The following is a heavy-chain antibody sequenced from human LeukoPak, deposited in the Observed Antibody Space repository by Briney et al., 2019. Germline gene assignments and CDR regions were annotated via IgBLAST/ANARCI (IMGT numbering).Heavy chain of an antibody. CDR2: IWYDGSNK. J-gene: IGHJ4*02. D-gene: IGHD6-19*01. V-gene: IGHV3-33*06. Sequence: GRSLRLSCAASGFTFSSDGMHWVRQAPGKGLEWVAVIWYDGSNKYYADSVKGRFTISRDNSKNTLYLQMNSLRAEDTAVYYCAKELSSGWYYFDYWGQGTLVTVSS. CDR3: AKELSSGWYYFDY. CDR1: GFTFSSDG.